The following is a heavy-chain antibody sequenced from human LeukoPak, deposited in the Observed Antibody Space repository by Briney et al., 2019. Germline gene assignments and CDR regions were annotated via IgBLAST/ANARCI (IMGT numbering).Heavy chain of an antibody. V-gene: IGHV1-46*01. CDR2: INPSGGST. Sequence: SVTLSCTASGSSFTSCYIHWVWHGPGPGLGWMGIINPSGGSTSYALKFQGRITMNKDMSTSTLYMDLSSLRSEDTAVYDCARDQDYRDGPFDYWGQGTLVTVSP. D-gene: IGHD4-17*01. CDR1: GSSFTSCY. J-gene: IGHJ4*02. CDR3: ARDQDYRDGPFDY.